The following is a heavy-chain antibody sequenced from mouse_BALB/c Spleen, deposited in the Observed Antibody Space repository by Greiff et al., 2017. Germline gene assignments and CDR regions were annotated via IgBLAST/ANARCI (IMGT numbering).Heavy chain of an antibody. D-gene: IGHD2-3*01. J-gene: IGHJ2*01. CDR2: IYPGSGST. CDR3: TRYDGYLFFDY. V-gene: IGHV1S22*01. CDR1: GYTFTSYW. Sequence: LQQPGSELVRPGASVKLSCKASGYTFTSYWMHWVKQRPGQGLEWIGNIYPGSGSTNYDEKFKSKATLTVDTSSSTAYMQLSSLTSEDSAVYYCTRYDGYLFFDYWGQGTTLTVSS.